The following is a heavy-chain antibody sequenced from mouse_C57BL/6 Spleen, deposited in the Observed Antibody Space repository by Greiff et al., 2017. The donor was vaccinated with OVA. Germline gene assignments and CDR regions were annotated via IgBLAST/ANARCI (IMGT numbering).Heavy chain of an antibody. CDR2: IHPNSGST. J-gene: IGHJ3*01. Sequence: QVQLQQSGAELVKPGASVKLSCKASGYTFTSYWMHWVKQRPGQGLEWIGMIHPNSGSTNYNEKFKSKATLTVDKSSSTAYMQLSSLTSEDSAVYYCARETLTTWFAYWGQGTLVTVSA. CDR1: GYTFTSYW. D-gene: IGHD1-3*01. CDR3: ARETLTTWFAY. V-gene: IGHV1-64*01.